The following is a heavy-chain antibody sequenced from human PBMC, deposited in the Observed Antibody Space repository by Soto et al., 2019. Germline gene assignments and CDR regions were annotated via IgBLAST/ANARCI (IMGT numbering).Heavy chain of an antibody. J-gene: IGHJ4*02. CDR1: GGTFSSYA. V-gene: IGHV1-69*01. CDR2: IIPIFGTA. Sequence: QVQLVQSGAEVKKPGSSVKVSCKASGGTFSSYAISWVRQAPGQGLEWMGGIIPIFGTANYAQKFQGRVTITADEPTSTAYMELSSLRSEDTAVYYCATPKVRIAAAGTFDYWGQGTLVTVSS. D-gene: IGHD6-13*01. CDR3: ATPKVRIAAAGTFDY.